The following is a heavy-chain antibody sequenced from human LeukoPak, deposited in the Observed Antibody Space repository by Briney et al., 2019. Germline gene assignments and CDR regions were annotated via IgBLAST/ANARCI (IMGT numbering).Heavy chain of an antibody. V-gene: IGHV4-61*02. Sequence: SETLSLTCTVSGGSISSGSYYWSWLRQPAGKGLEWIGRIYTSGSTNYNPSLKSRVTISLDTSKNQFSLKLSSMTAADTALYYCARAPYYDISTAYPAGLDYWGQGTLVTVSS. J-gene: IGHJ4*02. CDR2: IYTSGST. CDR3: ARAPYYDISTAYPAGLDY. CDR1: GGSISSGSYY. D-gene: IGHD3-9*01.